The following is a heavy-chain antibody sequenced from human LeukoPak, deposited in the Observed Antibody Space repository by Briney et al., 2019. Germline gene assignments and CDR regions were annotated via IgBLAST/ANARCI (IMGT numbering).Heavy chain of an antibody. Sequence: SETLSLTCTVSGYSISSGYYWGWIRQPPGKGLEWSGSFFHSGNTYYNPSLKSRVTISVDTSKNQFPLKVTSVTAADTAVYYCARDENGYVWGSFRAWGQGTLVTVSS. D-gene: IGHD3-16*02. CDR3: ARDENGYVWGSFRA. V-gene: IGHV4-38-2*02. J-gene: IGHJ5*02. CDR2: FFHSGNT. CDR1: GYSISSGYY.